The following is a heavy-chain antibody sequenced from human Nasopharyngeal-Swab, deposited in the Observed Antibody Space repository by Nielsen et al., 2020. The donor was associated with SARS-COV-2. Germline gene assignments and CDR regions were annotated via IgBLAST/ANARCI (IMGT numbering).Heavy chain of an antibody. Sequence: ASVKVSCKASGYTFSDYSMHWVRQAPGQGLEWMGRIDPNTGGTSSAQIFQGRVTMTRDTSISTVYIEVTSLTSDDTAVYYCARALSARTTFNCLGPWGQGTLVTVSS. CDR1: GYTFSDYS. CDR3: ARALSARTTFNCLGP. J-gene: IGHJ5*02. CDR2: IDPNTGGT. V-gene: IGHV1-2*06. D-gene: IGHD4-17*01.